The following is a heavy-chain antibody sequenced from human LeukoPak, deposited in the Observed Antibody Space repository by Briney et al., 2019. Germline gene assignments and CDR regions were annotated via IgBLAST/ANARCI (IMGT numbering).Heavy chain of an antibody. CDR2: IYYSGST. CDR3: ARVRTYYDSWSGYSYNWFDP. J-gene: IGHJ5*02. Sequence: PSETLSLTCTVSGGSISSGDYYWSWIRQPPGKGLEWIGYIYYSGSTYYNPSLKSRVTISVDTSKNQFSLKLSSVTAADTTVYYCARVRTYYDSWSGYSYNWFDPWGQGTLVTVSS. V-gene: IGHV4-30-4*01. CDR1: GGSISSGDYY. D-gene: IGHD3-3*01.